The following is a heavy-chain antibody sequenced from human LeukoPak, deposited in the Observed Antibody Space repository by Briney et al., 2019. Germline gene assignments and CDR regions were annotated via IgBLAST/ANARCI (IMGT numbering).Heavy chain of an antibody. CDR2: ISYDGSNK. CDR3: AKGYIVAVTWNYFDY. V-gene: IGHV3-30*18. D-gene: IGHD5-12*01. Sequence: QPGGSLRLSCAASGFTSSNHGMHWVRQAPGKGLEWVAVISYDGSNKFYADSVKGRFTISRDNSKNTLYLQMNSLRAEDTAVYYCAKGYIVAVTWNYFDYWGQGALVTVSS. CDR1: GFTSSNHG. J-gene: IGHJ4*02.